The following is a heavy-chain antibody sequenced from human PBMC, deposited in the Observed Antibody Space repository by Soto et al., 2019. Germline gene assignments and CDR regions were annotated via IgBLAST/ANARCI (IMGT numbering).Heavy chain of an antibody. CDR2: IIPNSGGA. Sequence: QVQLVQSGAEVKKPGASVKVSCKASGYSFTTYYIHWVRQAPGPGLEWMGWIIPNSGGANYAQRFRGRITMTRDTSISTGYLEVSRLNYDNTAMYYCVRGETYHGFDIWGQGTLVTVFS. CDR3: VRGETYHGFDI. V-gene: IGHV1-2*02. CDR1: GYSFTTYY. J-gene: IGHJ3*02.